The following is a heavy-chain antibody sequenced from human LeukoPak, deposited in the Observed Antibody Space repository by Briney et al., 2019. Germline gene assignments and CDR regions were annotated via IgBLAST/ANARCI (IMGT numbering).Heavy chain of an antibody. V-gene: IGHV4-59*08. D-gene: IGHD6-25*01. CDR1: GDSINDYY. CDR2: IYYTGNT. Sequence: SETRSLTCTVSGDSINDYYWSWIRQPPGEGLEWIGYIYYTGNTNHNPSHKSRITISADTSKNQLSLRLTSVTAADTAVYYCARHCAATPGVAIDIWGQGTKVAVCS. CDR3: ARHCAATPGVAIDI. J-gene: IGHJ3*02.